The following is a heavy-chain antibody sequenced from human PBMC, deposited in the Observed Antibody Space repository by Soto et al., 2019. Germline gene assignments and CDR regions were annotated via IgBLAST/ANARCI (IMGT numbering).Heavy chain of an antibody. Sequence: QVQLLQSGAEVKKPGASVKVSCKASGYTFTSYGISWVRQAPGQGLEWMGWISAYNGNTNYAQKLQGRVTMTTDTSTSRAYMVLRSLRSDDTAVYYCARDDASYCSGGSCYPSCYYYGMDVWGQGTTVTVSS. CDR2: ISAYNGNT. CDR3: ARDDASYCSGGSCYPSCYYYGMDV. CDR1: GYTFTSYG. V-gene: IGHV1-18*01. J-gene: IGHJ6*02. D-gene: IGHD2-15*01.